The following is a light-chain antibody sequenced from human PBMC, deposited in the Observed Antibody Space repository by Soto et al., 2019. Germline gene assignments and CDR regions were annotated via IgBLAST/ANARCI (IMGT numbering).Light chain of an antibody. CDR1: SSDVGGHNY. V-gene: IGLV2-14*01. CDR3: CSYTVSTTREARV. CDR2: DVT. J-gene: IGLJ2*01. Sequence: QSALTQPASVSGSPGQSIAISCTGTSSDVGGHNYVSWYQQRPGKAPELIIYDVTNRPSGVSNRFSGSKSGNTASLTISRLQAEDEADYYCCSYTVSTTREARVFGGGTQLTFL.